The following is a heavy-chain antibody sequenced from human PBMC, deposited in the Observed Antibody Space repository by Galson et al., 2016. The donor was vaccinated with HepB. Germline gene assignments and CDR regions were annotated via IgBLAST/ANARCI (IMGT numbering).Heavy chain of an antibody. D-gene: IGHD1-26*01. CDR3: AQDKASMSVGATNFQH. J-gene: IGHJ1*01. V-gene: IGHV3-9*01. Sequence: SLRLSCAASGVIFKAYAMHWVRQAPGKGLEWVSSISWNSGSIGYADSVKGRFTISRDNAKNSRYLQMNSLRAEDTAFYYCAQDKASMSVGATNFQHWGQGTPLTVSP. CDR2: ISWNSGSI. CDR1: GVIFKAYA.